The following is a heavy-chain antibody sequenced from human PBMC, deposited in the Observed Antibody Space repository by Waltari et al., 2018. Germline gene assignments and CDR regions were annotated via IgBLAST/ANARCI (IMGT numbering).Heavy chain of an antibody. CDR3: ARDLRSPSPDY. CDR1: GFTFRSYW. Sequence: EVQLVESGGGLVPPGGSLRLSCAASGFTFRSYWMPWVRQAPGKGLVWVSRINSDGSSTSYADSVKGRFTISRDNAKNTLYLQMNSLRAEDTAVYYCARDLRSPSPDYWGQGTLVTVSS. V-gene: IGHV3-74*01. J-gene: IGHJ4*02. CDR2: INSDGSST.